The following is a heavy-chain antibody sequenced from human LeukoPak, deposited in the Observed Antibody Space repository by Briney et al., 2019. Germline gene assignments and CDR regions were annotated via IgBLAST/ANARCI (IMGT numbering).Heavy chain of an antibody. Sequence: GGSLRLTCAASGFTFSNYWMSWVRQAPGKGLEWVANIKKDGSDKYYVDSVKGRFTISRDNAKNSLYLQMNSLRAEDTAVYYCARDRVVRGVIIRFDYWGQGTLVTVSS. CDR2: IKKDGSDK. V-gene: IGHV3-7*01. J-gene: IGHJ4*02. D-gene: IGHD3-10*01. CDR3: ARDRVVRGVIIRFDY. CDR1: GFTFSNYW.